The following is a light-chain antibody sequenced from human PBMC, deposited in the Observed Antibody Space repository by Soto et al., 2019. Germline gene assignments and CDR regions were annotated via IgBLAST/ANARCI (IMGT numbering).Light chain of an antibody. CDR1: QGISRW. J-gene: IGKJ4*01. Sequence: DIQMTQSPSSVSASVGDRVTITCRASQGISRWLAWYQQKPGKAPKLLIYAASSCQSGVPSRFSGSGSATDFTLTISSLQPEDLATYYCQQANSFPPLTFGGGTKVEIK. CDR2: AAS. CDR3: QQANSFPPLT. V-gene: IGKV1-12*01.